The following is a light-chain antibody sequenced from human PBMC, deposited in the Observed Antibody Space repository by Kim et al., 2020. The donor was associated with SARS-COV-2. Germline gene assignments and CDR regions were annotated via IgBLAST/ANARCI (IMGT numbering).Light chain of an antibody. J-gene: IGKJ2*01. CDR2: AAS. V-gene: IGKV1-9*01. CDR1: QGISSY. CDR3: QQPGT. Sequence: PSFLSASVGDRVTITCQASQGISSYLAWYQQKPGKAPKLLIYAASTLQSGVPSRFSGSGSGTEFTLTISSLQPEDFATYYCQQPGTFGQGTKLEI.